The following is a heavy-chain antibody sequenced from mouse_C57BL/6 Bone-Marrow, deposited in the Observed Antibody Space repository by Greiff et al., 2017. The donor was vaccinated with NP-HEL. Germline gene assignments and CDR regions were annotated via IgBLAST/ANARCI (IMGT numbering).Heavy chain of an antibody. D-gene: IGHD1-1*01. J-gene: IGHJ4*01. V-gene: IGHV1-64*01. CDR2: IHPNSGST. CDR1: GYTFTSYW. Sequence: VQLQQPGAELVKPGASVKLSCKASGYTFTSYWMHWVKQRPGQGLEWIGMIHPNSGSTNYNEKFKSKATLTVDKSSSTAYMQLSSLTSEDSAVYYCARVGFYYYGSSYNAMDYWGQGTSVTVSS. CDR3: ARVGFYYYGSSYNAMDY.